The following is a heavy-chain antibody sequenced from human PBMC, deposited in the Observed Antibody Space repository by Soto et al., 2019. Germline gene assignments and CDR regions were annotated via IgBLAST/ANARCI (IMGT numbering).Heavy chain of an antibody. CDR1: GFTFSDHY. J-gene: IGHJ4*02. Sequence: GGSLRLSCAASGFTFSDHYIHWVRQAPGKGLEWVAVIWYDGSNKYYADSVKGRFIISRDNSKNTLYLQMNSLRADDTAVYYCARGYSSSRDLGYWGQGTLVTVSS. CDR3: ARGYSSSRDLGY. CDR2: IWYDGSNK. V-gene: IGHV3-33*08. D-gene: IGHD6-13*01.